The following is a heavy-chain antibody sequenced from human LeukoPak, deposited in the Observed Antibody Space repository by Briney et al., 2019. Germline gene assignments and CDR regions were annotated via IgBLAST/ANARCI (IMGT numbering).Heavy chain of an antibody. CDR3: ARDLRTGDDYYYYGMDV. CDR2: IIPILGIA. J-gene: IGHJ6*02. V-gene: IGHV1-69*04. D-gene: IGHD1-1*01. CDR1: GGTFSSYA. Sequence: SVKVSCKASGGTFSSYAISWVRQAPGQGLEWMGRIIPILGIANYAQKFQGRVTITADKSTSTAYMELSSLRSEDTAVYYCARDLRTGDDYYYYGMDVWGQGTTVTVSS.